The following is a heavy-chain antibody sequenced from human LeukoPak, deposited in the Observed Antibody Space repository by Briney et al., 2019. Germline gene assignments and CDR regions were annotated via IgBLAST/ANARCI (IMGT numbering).Heavy chain of an antibody. CDR3: TRGDGSGSY. D-gene: IGHD1-26*01. V-gene: IGHV3-49*04. Sequence: GRSLRLSCTASGFTFGDYAMSWVRQAPGKGLDWIGFIRSKTSGGATEYAASVKGRFTILRDDSKSIAYLQINSLKTEDTAVYYCTRGDGSGSYWGQGTLVTVSS. CDR1: GFTFGDYA. J-gene: IGHJ4*02. CDR2: IRSKTSGGAT.